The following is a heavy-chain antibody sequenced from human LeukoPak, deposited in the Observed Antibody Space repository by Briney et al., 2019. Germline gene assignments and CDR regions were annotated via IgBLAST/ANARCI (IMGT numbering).Heavy chain of an antibody. J-gene: IGHJ4*02. CDR3: ARDRPTGASRLFVVQ. D-gene: IGHD2-15*01. Sequence: AGSLRLSCAASGFTFSSYGMTWVRQAPGKGLEWVSSMSSGSRYIYYADSVRGRFTISRDNAKNSLYLLMNGLRAEDTAVYYCARDRPTGASRLFVVQWGQGTLVTVSS. V-gene: IGHV3-21*01. CDR2: MSSGSRYI. CDR1: GFTFSSYG.